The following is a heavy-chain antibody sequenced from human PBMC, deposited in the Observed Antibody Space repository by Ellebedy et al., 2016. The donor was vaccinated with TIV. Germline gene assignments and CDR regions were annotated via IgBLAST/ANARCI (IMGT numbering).Heavy chain of an antibody. CDR1: GYTFTGYY. D-gene: IGHD3-16*01. J-gene: IGHJ5*02. CDR3: ARDLGVERFDP. V-gene: IGHV1-2*02. Sequence: AASVKVSCKASGYTFTGYYMHWVRQAPGQGLEWMGWINPNSGGTDYAQKFQGRVTMTRDTSISTAYMELSRLRSDDTAMYYCARDLGVERFDPWGQGTLVTVSS. CDR2: INPNSGGT.